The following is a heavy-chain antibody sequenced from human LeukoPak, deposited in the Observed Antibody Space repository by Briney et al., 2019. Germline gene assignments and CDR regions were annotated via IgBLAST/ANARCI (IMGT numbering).Heavy chain of an antibody. CDR3: AREDSYYYYYYMDV. CDR1: GFTFSSYE. V-gene: IGHV3-48*03. J-gene: IGHJ6*03. D-gene: IGHD2-15*01. CDR2: ISSSGSTI. Sequence: GGSLRLSCAASGFTFSSYEMNWVRQAPGKGLEWVSYISSSGSTIYYADSVKGRFTISRDNAKNSLYLQMNSLRAEDTAVYYCAREDSYYYYYYMDVWGKGTTVTVSS.